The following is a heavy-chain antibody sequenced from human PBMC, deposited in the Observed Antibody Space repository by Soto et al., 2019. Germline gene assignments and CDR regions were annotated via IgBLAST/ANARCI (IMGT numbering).Heavy chain of an antibody. CDR3: AHSPLKDYSDYSYVDY. CDR1: GFSLSTSGVG. V-gene: IGHV2-5*02. CDR2: IYWDDDK. Sequence: SGPTLVNPTQTLTRTCTFSGFSLSTSGVGVGWIRQPPGKALEWLALIYWDDDKRYSPSLKSRLTIPKDTSKNQVVLTMTNMDPVDTATYYCAHSPLKDYSDYSYVDYWGQGTLVTVSS. D-gene: IGHD2-15*01. J-gene: IGHJ4*02.